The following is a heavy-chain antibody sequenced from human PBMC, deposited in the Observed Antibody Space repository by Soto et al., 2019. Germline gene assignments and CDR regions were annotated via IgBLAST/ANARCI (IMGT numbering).Heavy chain of an antibody. CDR1: GFTLSSYA. CDR2: ISAGGDMT. CDR3: ARGDRGGSGTPASYYYSVWDV. J-gene: IGHJ6*02. Sequence: DVQLLESGGNLVQPGGSLTLSCSASGFTLSSYAMSWVRQAPGKGLEWVSSISAGGDMTYNSDSVKGRFTISRDNSNNAVFLQMHTLRIEDTALYYCARGDRGGSGTPASYYYSVWDVWGQGARVTVSS. D-gene: IGHD1-26*01. V-gene: IGHV3-23*01.